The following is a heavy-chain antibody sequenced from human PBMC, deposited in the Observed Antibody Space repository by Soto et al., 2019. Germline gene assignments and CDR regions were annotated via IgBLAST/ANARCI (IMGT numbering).Heavy chain of an antibody. CDR2: IYYTGST. CDR3: ARGNLAAAGSFDY. J-gene: IGHJ4*02. Sequence: SETLSLTCTLSGGSLSGGSYHWSCIRQSPGQGLEWLAYIYYTGSTNYNPSLQSRVTISLHTSKNQFSLKVSSVTAADTAVYFCARGNLAAAGSFDYWGQRALVSVSS. CDR1: GGSLSGGSYH. V-gene: IGHV4-61*01. D-gene: IGHD6-13*01.